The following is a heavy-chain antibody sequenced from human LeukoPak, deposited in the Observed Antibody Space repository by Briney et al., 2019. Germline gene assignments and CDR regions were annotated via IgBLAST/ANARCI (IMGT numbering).Heavy chain of an antibody. D-gene: IGHD2-2*01. CDR3: AKKYCSSASCYFDY. J-gene: IGHJ4*02. Sequence: ASVKVSCKASGYTFTKYGMNWVRQAPGQGLEWMGWINTNTGNPTYAQDFTGRFVFSLDTSVSTAYLQISSLKAEDTAVYYCAKKYCSSASCYFDYWGQGTLVTVSS. CDR1: GYTFTKYG. CDR2: INTNTGNP. V-gene: IGHV7-4-1*02.